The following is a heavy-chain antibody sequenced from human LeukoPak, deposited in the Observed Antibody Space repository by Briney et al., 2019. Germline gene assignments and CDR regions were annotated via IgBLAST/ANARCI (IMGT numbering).Heavy chain of an antibody. V-gene: IGHV3-48*02. J-gene: IGHJ4*02. CDR1: GFTFSSYS. D-gene: IGHD3-10*01. CDR2: ISSSSSTI. Sequence: GGSLRFSCAASGFTFSSYSMNWVRQAPGKGLEWVSYISSSSSTIYYADSVKGRFTISRDNAKNSLYLQMNSLRDEDTAVYYCARAGGSGSYYKGVYFDYWGQGTLVTVSS. CDR3: ARAGGSGSYYKGVYFDY.